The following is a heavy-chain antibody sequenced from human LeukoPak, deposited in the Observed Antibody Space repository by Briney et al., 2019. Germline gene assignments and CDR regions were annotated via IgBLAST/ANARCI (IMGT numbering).Heavy chain of an antibody. D-gene: IGHD5-12*01. J-gene: IGHJ4*02. CDR1: GYTFTDYY. CDR2: INPNSGGT. CDR3: ARDSGSGYAESLDD. V-gene: IGHV1-2*06. Sequence: GASVKVSCKTSGYTFTDYYMHWVRQAPGQGLEWMGRINPNSGGTNFAPKFQGRVTMTRETSISTAYMELSRLRSDDTAVYYCARDSGSGYAESLDDWGQGTLVTVSS.